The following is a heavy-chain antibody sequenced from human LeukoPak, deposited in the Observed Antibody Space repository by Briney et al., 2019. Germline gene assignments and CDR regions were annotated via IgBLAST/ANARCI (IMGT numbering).Heavy chain of an antibody. J-gene: IGHJ4*02. D-gene: IGHD6-19*01. CDR1: GFTFSYFG. CDR3: AREFTSGWIDY. V-gene: IGHV3-21*01. CDR2: ISSSGTYI. Sequence: GGSLRLSCVASGFTFSYFGMNWVRQAPGEGLEWVSSISSSGTYIYSTDSVKGRFTISRDNAKNSLCLLMNSLRAEDTAVYYCAREFTSGWIDYWGQGTLVTVSS.